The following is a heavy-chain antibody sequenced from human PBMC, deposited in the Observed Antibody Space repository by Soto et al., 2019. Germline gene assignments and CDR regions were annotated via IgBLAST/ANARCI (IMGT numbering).Heavy chain of an antibody. D-gene: IGHD5-12*01. J-gene: IGHJ6*04. CDR3: ARVLIDGYNGYYYYNGTDV. V-gene: IGHV1-2*02. Sequence: GASVKVSCKASGYTFTGYYMHWVRQAPGQGLEWMGWINPNSGGTNYAQKFQGRVTMTRDTSISTAYMELSRLRSDDTAVYYCARVLIDGYNGYYYYNGTDVRGRGTTVTVSS. CDR1: GYTFTGYY. CDR2: INPNSGGT.